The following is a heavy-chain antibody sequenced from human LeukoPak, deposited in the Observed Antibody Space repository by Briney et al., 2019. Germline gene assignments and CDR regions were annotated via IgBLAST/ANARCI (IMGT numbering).Heavy chain of an antibody. CDR2: LCGSGGNK. CDR1: GFPLSRYA. J-gene: IGHJ3*02. Sequence: GGSLRLSCAASGFPLSRYAMSWVRQAPGEGLEWVSDLCGSGGNKYYADSVKGRFTISRDNSKNPLYLQMNSLRAEDTAVYYCAKDLSGFWSGYYTADAFDIWGQGTMVTVSS. V-gene: IGHV3-23*01. CDR3: AKDLSGFWSGYYTADAFDI. D-gene: IGHD3-3*01.